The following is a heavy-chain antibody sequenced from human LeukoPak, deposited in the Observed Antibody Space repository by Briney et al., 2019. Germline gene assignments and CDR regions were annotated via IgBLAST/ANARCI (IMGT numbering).Heavy chain of an antibody. D-gene: IGHD2-15*01. CDR1: GYNFTNYW. J-gene: IGHJ3*02. Sequence: GESLKISCQDSGYNFTNYWIGWVRQMPGKGLEWTGIIYPGDSLTRYSPSFQGHVTISADRSITTAYLQWSSLTAADTAMYYCARPLRDGSYDAFDIWGQGTRVTVSS. V-gene: IGHV5-51*01. CDR3: ARPLRDGSYDAFDI. CDR2: IYPGDSLT.